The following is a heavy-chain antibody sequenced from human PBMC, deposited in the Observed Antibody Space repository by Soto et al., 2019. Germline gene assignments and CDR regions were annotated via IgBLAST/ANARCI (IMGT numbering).Heavy chain of an antibody. CDR3: ARDWLFQAFDY. D-gene: IGHD3-22*01. Sequence: EVQLVESGGGLVKPGGSLRLSCATSGFTFSSFSMNWVRQAPGKGLDGVASITGSSSYIYYADSVKGRFSISRDNAKNSLFLQMSSLRAEDTAVYYCARDWLFQAFDYWGQGTLVTVSS. CDR2: ITGSSSYI. CDR1: GFTFSSFS. V-gene: IGHV3-21*01. J-gene: IGHJ4*02.